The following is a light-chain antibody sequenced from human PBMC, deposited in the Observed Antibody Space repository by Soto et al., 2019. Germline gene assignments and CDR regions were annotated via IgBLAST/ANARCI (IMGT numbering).Light chain of an antibody. CDR3: QHYNNCPPYT. CDR1: QRISSN. V-gene: IGKV3-15*01. CDR2: AAS. Sequence: EIVMTQSPATLSVSPGERATLSCRASQRISSNLAWYQHKTGQAPRLLIYAASTRATGIPARFSGSGSETEFTLTISSLQSEDFAVNYCQHYNNCPPYTFGQGTKVDI. J-gene: IGKJ2*01.